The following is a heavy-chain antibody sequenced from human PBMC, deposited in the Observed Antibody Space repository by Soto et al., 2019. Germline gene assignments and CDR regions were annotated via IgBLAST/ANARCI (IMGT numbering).Heavy chain of an antibody. CDR3: ACIFSGGYGYGFYYYGMDV. J-gene: IGHJ6*02. V-gene: IGHV4-61*05. CDR1: GGSVSSSAYY. D-gene: IGHD5-18*01. Sequence: LSLTCTVSGGSVSSSAYYWGWIRQPPGKGLEWIGYIYYSGSTNYNPSLKSRVTISVDTSKNQFSLKLSSVTAADTAVYYCACIFSGGYGYGFYYYGMDVWGQGTTVTVSS. CDR2: IYYSGST.